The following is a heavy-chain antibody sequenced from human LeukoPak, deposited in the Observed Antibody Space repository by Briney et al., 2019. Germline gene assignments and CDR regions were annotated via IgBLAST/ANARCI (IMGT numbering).Heavy chain of an antibody. CDR3: ASKLQAAAAANWFDP. D-gene: IGHD6-13*01. V-gene: IGHV4-38-2*02. Sequence: SETLSLTCTVSGYSISSCDYWGWIRQPPGKGLEWIGNIFHSGSTYYNPSLKSRVTISVDTSKNQFSLKLSSVTAAHTAVYYCASKLQAAAAANWFDPWGQGTLVTVSS. CDR2: IFHSGST. J-gene: IGHJ5*02. CDR1: GYSISSCDY.